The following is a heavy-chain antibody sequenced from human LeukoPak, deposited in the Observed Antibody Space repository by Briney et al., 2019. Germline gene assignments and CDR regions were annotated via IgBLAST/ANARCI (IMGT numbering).Heavy chain of an antibody. CDR1: GFTFTSYE. CDR2: ITRSGATI. V-gene: IGHV3-48*03. J-gene: IGHJ4*02. D-gene: IGHD2/OR15-2a*01. CDR3: ARERTTIVSGTTIGAY. Sequence: PGGSLRLSCSASGFTFTSYETNWVRQAPGEGLEWISYITRSGATIFYADSVKGRFSISRDNAKNSLFMKMNSLTAGDTAVYYCARERTTIVSGTTIGAYWGQGTLVTVSS.